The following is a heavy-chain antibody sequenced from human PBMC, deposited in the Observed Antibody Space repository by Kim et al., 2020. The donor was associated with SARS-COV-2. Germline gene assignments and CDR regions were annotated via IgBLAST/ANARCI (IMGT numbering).Heavy chain of an antibody. CDR1: GVISGDHG. Sequence: GGSLRPSCSASGVISGDHGMSWVRQAPAKGLEWVSFIRSNTYGGTTEYAASVKGRFTISRDNSKSIAYLQMHSLKTDDTAVYYCTREGGSTGTTNNRWYYMAVWGKGTTVTVSS. CDR3: TREGGSTGTTNNRWYYMAV. V-gene: IGHV3-49*04. CDR2: IRSNTYGGTT. J-gene: IGHJ6*03. D-gene: IGHD2-15*01.